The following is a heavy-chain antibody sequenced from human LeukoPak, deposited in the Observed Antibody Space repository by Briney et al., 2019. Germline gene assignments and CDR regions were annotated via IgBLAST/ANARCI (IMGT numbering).Heavy chain of an antibody. J-gene: IGHJ4*02. Sequence: SVKVSCKASGGTFSSYAISWVRQAPGQGLEWMGRIIPILGIANYAQKFQGRVTITADKSTSTAYMELSSLRSEDTAVYYCAREFIGSYDSGQQLDYWGQGTLVTVSS. V-gene: IGHV1-69*04. D-gene: IGHD5-12*01. CDR1: GGTFSSYA. CDR2: IIPILGIA. CDR3: AREFIGSYDSGQQLDY.